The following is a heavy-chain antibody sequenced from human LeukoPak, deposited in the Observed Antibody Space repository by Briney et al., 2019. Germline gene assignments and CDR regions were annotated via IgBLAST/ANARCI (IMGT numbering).Heavy chain of an antibody. V-gene: IGHV4-59*01. D-gene: IGHD2-2*01. Sequence: PSETLSLTCTVSGGSISSYYWSWIRQPPGKGLEWIGYIYYSGSTNYNPSLKSRVTISVDTSKNQFSLKLSSVTAADTAVYYCARDFVPDDAFDIWGQGTMVTVSS. CDR2: IYYSGST. CDR3: ARDFVPDDAFDI. CDR1: GGSISSYY. J-gene: IGHJ3*02.